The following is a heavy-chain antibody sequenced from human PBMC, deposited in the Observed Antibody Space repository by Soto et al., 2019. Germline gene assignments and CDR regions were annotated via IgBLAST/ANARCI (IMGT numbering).Heavy chain of an antibody. V-gene: IGHV3-48*03. J-gene: IGHJ6*02. D-gene: IGHD3-3*01. CDR2: ISSSGSTI. Sequence: GCLLLTCSASGFTFSSYEMNWVRQAPGKGLEWVSYISSSGSTIYYADSVKGRFTISRDNAKNSLYLQMNSLRAEDTAVYYCARDRPAFWSGYSDYYYGMDVWGQGTKVTVYS. CDR1: GFTFSSYE. CDR3: ARDRPAFWSGYSDYYYGMDV.